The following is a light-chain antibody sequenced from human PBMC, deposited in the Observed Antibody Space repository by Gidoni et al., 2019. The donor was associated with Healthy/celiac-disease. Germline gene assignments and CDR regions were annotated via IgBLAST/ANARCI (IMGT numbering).Light chain of an antibody. J-gene: IGKJ3*01. CDR1: QSVSSN. CDR2: GAS. V-gene: IGKV3-15*01. CDR3: QQYNNWPST. Sequence: EIVMTQSPATLSVSPGERATLSCRASQSVSSNLAWYQQKPGQAPRLLLYGASTRATGIPARFSGSGSGTEFTLTISSLQSEDFAVYYCQQYNNWPSTFGPGTKVDIK.